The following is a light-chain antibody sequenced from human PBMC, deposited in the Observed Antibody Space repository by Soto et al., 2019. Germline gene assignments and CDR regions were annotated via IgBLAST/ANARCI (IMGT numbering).Light chain of an antibody. CDR2: AAS. V-gene: IGKV1-39*01. CDR1: QNINNY. J-gene: IGKJ2*01. CDR3: QQRYSTPMYT. Sequence: DIQMTQSPSSLSASVGDRVTITCRASQNINNYLNWYQQKPGKAPKLLIYAASSLQSGVPSRFSGSGSGTDFTLTISSLQPEDFATYSCQQRYSTPMYTFGQGTKLEIK.